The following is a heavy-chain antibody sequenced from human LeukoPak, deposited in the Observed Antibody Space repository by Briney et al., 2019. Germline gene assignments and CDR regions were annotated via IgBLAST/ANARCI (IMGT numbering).Heavy chain of an antibody. Sequence: ASVKVSCKASGYTFTSYYMHWVRQAPGQGLEWMGIINPSGGSTSYAQKFQGRVTMTRDTSTSTVYMELSSLRSEDTAVYYCAKDIGRRRWPKVRDAFDIWGQGTMVTVSS. V-gene: IGHV1-46*01. J-gene: IGHJ3*02. CDR1: GYTFTSYY. CDR3: AKDIGRRRWPKVRDAFDI. D-gene: IGHD4-23*01. CDR2: INPSGGST.